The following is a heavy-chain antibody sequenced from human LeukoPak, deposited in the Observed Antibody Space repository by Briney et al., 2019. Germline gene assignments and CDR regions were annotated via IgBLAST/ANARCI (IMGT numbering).Heavy chain of an antibody. CDR1: GGTFSSYA. CDR2: IIPIFGTA. CDR3: ARNPKYPPVYDYVWGSYRPPTYYYYYYTDV. D-gene: IGHD3-16*02. Sequence: SVKVSCKASGGTFSSYAISWVRQAPGQGLEWMGRIIPIFGTANYAQKFQGRVTITTDESTSTAYMELSSLRSEDTAVYYCARNPKYPPVYDYVWGSYRPPTYYYYYYTDVWGKGTTVTVSS. J-gene: IGHJ6*03. V-gene: IGHV1-69*05.